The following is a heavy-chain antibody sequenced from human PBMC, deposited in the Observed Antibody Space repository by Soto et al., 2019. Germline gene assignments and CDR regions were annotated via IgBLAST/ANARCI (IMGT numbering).Heavy chain of an antibody. CDR3: ARQINGDYTAFDV. V-gene: IGHV3-21*01. Sequence: NCISKDPGKRLEWVSSISGSSSYIYYADSLKGRFTISRDNAKNSLYLQMNTLRAEDTAVYYCARQINGDYTAFDVWGQGTMVTVSS. D-gene: IGHD4-17*01. J-gene: IGHJ3*01. CDR2: ISGSSSYI.